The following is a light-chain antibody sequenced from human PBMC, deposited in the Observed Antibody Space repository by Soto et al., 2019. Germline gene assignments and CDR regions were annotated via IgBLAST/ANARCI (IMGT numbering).Light chain of an antibody. V-gene: IGLV2-14*01. J-gene: IGLJ1*01. CDR1: SSDIGGSYY. Sequence: SVLTQPASVSRSPGQSITLSCTGTSSDIGGSYYVSWYQHHPTKAPKLVIYESSNRPSGVSNRFSGSKSGYTAFLTISGLQPEDEADYYCSSFSATAILGFGTGTKVTVL. CDR3: SSFSATAILG. CDR2: ESS.